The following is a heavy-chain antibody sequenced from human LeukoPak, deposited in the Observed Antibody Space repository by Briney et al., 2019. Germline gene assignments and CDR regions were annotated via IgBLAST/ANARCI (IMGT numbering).Heavy chain of an antibody. CDR1: GGSISSYY. V-gene: IGHV4-4*07. CDR2: IYTSGST. CDR3: ARSEPTVVIATADGAFDI. Sequence: PSETLSLTCTVSGGSISSYYWSWIRQPAGKGLEWIGRIYTSGSTNYNPSLKSRVTISVDTSKNQFSLKLSSVTAADTAVYYCARSEPTVVIATADGAFDIWGQGTMVTVSS. J-gene: IGHJ3*02. D-gene: IGHD4-23*01.